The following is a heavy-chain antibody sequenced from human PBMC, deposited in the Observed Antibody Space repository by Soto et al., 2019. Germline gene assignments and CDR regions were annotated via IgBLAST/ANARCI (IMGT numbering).Heavy chain of an antibody. V-gene: IGHV3-30*18. CDR2: ISYDGSNK. CDR1: GFTFSSYG. D-gene: IGHD3-3*01. Sequence: GGSLRLSCAASGFTFSSYGMHWVRQAPGKGLEWVAVISYDGSNKYYADSVKGRFTISRDNSKNTLYLQMNSLRAEDTAVYYCAKDSREWYYYYYGMDVWGQGTTVTVSS. J-gene: IGHJ6*02. CDR3: AKDSREWYYYYYGMDV.